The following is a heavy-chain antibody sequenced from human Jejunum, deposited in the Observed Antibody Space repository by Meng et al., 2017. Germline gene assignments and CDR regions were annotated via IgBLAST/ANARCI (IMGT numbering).Heavy chain of an antibody. CDR3: ASDVDTAMAIDY. D-gene: IGHD5-18*01. CDR1: GGSISNSNW. Sequence: QVQLQESGPGLVKPSGTLSLTCAVSGGSISNSNWWGWVRQPPGKGLEWIGEIYRGGSTNYNPSLKSRVTISVDKPKNQFSLKLSSVTAADTAVYYCASDVDTAMAIDYWGQGTLVTVSS. J-gene: IGHJ4*02. V-gene: IGHV4-4*02. CDR2: IYRGGST.